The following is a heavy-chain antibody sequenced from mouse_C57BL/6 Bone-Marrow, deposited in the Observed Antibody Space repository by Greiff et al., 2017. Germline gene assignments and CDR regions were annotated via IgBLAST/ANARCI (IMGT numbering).Heavy chain of an antibody. CDR3: ARPGYYVGCYFDV. Sequence: QVQLQQSGAELARPGASVKLSCKASGYTFTSYGISWVKQRTRQGLEWIGEIYPRSGNTHYNEKFKGKATLTADKSSSTADMELRSLTSEASAVYFCARPGYYVGCYFDVWVTGTTVTVSA. D-gene: IGHD2-3*01. V-gene: IGHV1-81*01. CDR2: IYPRSGNT. CDR1: GYTFTSYG. J-gene: IGHJ1*03.